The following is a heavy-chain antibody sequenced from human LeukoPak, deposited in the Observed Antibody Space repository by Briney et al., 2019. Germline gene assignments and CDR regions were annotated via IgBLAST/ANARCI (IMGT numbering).Heavy chain of an antibody. V-gene: IGHV3-7*01. CDR3: ARVQWELRGVGSYFEY. D-gene: IGHD1-26*01. Sequence: VGSLRLSCVVSGFTFSSYWMSWVRQAPGKGLEWVANIKQDGSEKYYVDSVKGRFTMSRDNAKNSLYLQMNSLRAEDTAVYYCARVQWELRGVGSYFEYWGQGALVTVSS. CDR2: IKQDGSEK. CDR1: GFTFSSYW. J-gene: IGHJ4*02.